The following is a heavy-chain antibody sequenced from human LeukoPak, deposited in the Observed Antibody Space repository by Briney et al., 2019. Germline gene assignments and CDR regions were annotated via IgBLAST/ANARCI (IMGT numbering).Heavy chain of an antibody. D-gene: IGHD3-9*01. CDR1: GGTFSSYA. CDR2: IIPIFGTA. V-gene: IGHV1-69*13. Sequence: SVNVSCKASGGTFSSYAISWVRQAPGQGLEWMGGIIPIFGTANYAQKFQGRVTITADESTSTAYMELSSLRSEDTAVYYCARVKYYDILTGYYYYGMDVWGQGTTVTVSS. J-gene: IGHJ6*02. CDR3: ARVKYYDILTGYYYYGMDV.